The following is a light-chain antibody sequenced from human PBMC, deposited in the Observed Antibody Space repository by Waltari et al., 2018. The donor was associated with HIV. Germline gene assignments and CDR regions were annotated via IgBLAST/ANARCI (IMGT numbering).Light chain of an antibody. Sequence: QSALTQPASVSAFPGQSITISCTGTSSDVGSYDLVSWYQQHPGKAPKRIIYKVSQRPSGVSIRFSGSKSDNTASLTISGLQAEDGADYFCCSYAGGNTLIFGGGTKLTVL. CDR2: KVS. V-gene: IGLV2-23*02. CDR3: CSYAGGNTLI. J-gene: IGLJ2*01. CDR1: SSDVGSYDL.